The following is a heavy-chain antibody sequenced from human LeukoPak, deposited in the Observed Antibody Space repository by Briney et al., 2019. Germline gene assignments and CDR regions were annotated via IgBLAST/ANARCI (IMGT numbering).Heavy chain of an antibody. CDR2: ITTSDGNT. Sequence: GGSLRLSCAASGFTFSSYTMSWVRQAPGKGLEWASTITTSDGNTYYADSVKGRFTVSRDNSKNTLYLQMNSLRAEDTAVYYCAKDGGLWVSAHWGDSWGRGTLVTVSS. J-gene: IGHJ4*02. V-gene: IGHV3-23*01. CDR3: AKDGGLWVSAHWGDS. CDR1: GFTFSSYT. D-gene: IGHD7-27*01.